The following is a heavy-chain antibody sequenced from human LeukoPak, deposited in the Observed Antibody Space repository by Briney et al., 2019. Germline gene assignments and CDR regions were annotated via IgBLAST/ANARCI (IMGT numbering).Heavy chain of an antibody. CDR2: IYHSGGT. Sequence: SGTLSLTCAVSGGSISSSNWWSWVRQPPGKGLEWIGEIYHSGGTNYNPSLKSRVTISVDKSKNQFSLKLSSVTAADTAVYYCARTHVNRWLRFDYWGQGTLVTVSS. CDR1: GGSISSSNW. D-gene: IGHD5-12*01. V-gene: IGHV4-4*02. J-gene: IGHJ4*02. CDR3: ARTHVNRWLRFDY.